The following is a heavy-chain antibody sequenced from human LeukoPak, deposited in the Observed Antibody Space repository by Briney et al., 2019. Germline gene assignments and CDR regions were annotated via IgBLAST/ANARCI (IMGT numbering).Heavy chain of an antibody. Sequence: SETLSLTCAVYGGSFSGYYWSWIRQPPGKGLEWIGEIKHSGSTNYNPSLKSRVTISVDTSKNQFSLKLSSVTAADTAVYYCARDRYYGSGSYYNPRRGYFDYWGQGTLVTVSS. CDR1: GGSFSGYY. V-gene: IGHV4-34*01. J-gene: IGHJ4*02. CDR2: IKHSGST. CDR3: ARDRYYGSGSYYNPRRGYFDY. D-gene: IGHD3-10*01.